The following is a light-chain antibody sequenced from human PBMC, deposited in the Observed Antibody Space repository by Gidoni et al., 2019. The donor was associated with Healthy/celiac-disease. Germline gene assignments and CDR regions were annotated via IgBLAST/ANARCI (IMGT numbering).Light chain of an antibody. CDR2: WAS. CDR1: QSVLYSSNNKNY. V-gene: IGKV4-1*01. J-gene: IGKJ1*01. Sequence: DIVMTQSPDSLAVSLGERATINCKSSQSVLYSSNNKNYLAWYQQKPGQPPQLLIYWASTRESGVPDRFSGSGSGTDFTLTISSLQAEDVAVYYCQQYYSTLTWTFGQGTKAEIK. CDR3: QQYYSTLTWT.